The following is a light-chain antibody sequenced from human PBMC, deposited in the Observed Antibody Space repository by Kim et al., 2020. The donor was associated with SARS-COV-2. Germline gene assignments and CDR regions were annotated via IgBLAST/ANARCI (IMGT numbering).Light chain of an antibody. CDR3: CSYAGSYTYV. CDR1: SSDVGGYNY. CDR2: DVS. V-gene: IGLV2-11*01. J-gene: IGLJ1*01. Sequence: GQSVTISCTGTSSDVGGYNYVSWYQQHPGEAPTLMIYDVSKRPSGVPDRFSGSKSGNTASLTISGLQAEDEADYYCCSYAGSYTYVFGTGTKVTVL.